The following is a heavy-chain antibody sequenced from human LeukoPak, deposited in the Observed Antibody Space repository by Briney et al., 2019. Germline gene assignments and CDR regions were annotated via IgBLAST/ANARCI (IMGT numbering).Heavy chain of an antibody. CDR3: AKVPSTGDYPTGFGYYYYYSGMDV. J-gene: IGHJ6*02. CDR1: GCTFSSYA. CDR2: IIGSGGST. V-gene: IGHV3-23*01. Sequence: GGSLRLSCAAPGCTFSSYAMSWVRQAPGEGLEWVSAIIGSGGSTYYADSVKGRFTISRDNSKNTLSLQMNSLRAEDTAVYYCAKVPSTGDYPTGFGYYYYYSGMDVWGQGTTVTVSS. D-gene: IGHD4-17*01.